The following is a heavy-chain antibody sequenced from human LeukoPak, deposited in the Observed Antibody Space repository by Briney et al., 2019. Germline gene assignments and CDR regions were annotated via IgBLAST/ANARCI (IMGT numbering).Heavy chain of an antibody. CDR3: AKETYYYDSSGYYSN. D-gene: IGHD3-22*01. V-gene: IGHV3-23*01. CDR1: EFTFSNYW. J-gene: IGHJ4*02. CDR2: IGGSGGST. Sequence: GGSLRLSCAASEFTFSNYWMRWVRQAPGKGLEWVSAIGGSGGSTYYEDSVEGRFTISRDNSKNTLYLQMMSLRAEDTAVYYCAKETYYYDSSGYYSNWGQGTLVTGSS.